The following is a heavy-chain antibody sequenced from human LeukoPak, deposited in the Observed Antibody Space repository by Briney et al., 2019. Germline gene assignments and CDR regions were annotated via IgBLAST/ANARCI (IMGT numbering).Heavy chain of an antibody. CDR3: ARGGSGSPLQIVNWYFDL. Sequence: KPSETLSLTCTVSGGSISSYYWSWIRQPAGKGLEWIGRIDTSGNTNYKPSLKSRVTMSVDTSKNQFSLKLSSETAADTAVYYCARGGSGSPLQIVNWYFDLWGRGTLVTVSS. CDR1: GGSISSYY. CDR2: IDTSGNT. D-gene: IGHD1-26*01. V-gene: IGHV4-4*07. J-gene: IGHJ2*01.